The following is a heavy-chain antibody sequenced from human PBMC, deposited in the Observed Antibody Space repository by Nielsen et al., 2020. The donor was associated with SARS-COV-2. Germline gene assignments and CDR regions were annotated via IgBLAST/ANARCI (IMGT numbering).Heavy chain of an antibody. Sequence: SLKISCAASGFTFDDYAMHWVRQAPGKGLEWVSGISWNSGSIGYADSVKGPFTISRDNAKNSLYLQMNSLRAEDTALYYCAKDMGPVIWYFDLWGRGTLVTVSS. CDR3: AKDMGPVIWYFDL. CDR2: ISWNSGSI. CDR1: GFTFDDYA. V-gene: IGHV3-9*01. J-gene: IGHJ2*01. D-gene: IGHD3-10*01.